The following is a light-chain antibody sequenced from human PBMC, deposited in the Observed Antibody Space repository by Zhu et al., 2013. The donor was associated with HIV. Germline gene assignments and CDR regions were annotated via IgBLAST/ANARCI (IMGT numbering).Light chain of an antibody. CDR1: QSVGNY. CDR2: ETS. CDR3: HQYDTPSL. J-gene: IGKJ2*01. V-gene: IGKV3-11*01. Sequence: EIVLTQSPATLSLSPGERATLSCRASQSVGNYLAWYQHKRGQAPRLVMYETSKRASGIPARFSGSGSGTDFTLTISRLEPEDSATYFCHQYDTPSLFGQGTKLEIK.